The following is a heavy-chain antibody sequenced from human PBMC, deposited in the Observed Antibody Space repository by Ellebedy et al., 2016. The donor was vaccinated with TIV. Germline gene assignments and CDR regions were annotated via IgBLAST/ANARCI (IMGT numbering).Heavy chain of an antibody. J-gene: IGHJ4*02. Sequence: GESLKISCAASGFTFSGYGMNWVRQAPGEGMEWDSLIYSGGTTYYADSVKGRFTISRDSSKNTLYLQMNSLRSEDSAVYYCMRRWSWGQGTLDTVSS. V-gene: IGHV3-66*04. CDR1: GFTFSGYG. D-gene: IGHD2-15*01. CDR3: MRRWS. CDR2: IYSGGTT.